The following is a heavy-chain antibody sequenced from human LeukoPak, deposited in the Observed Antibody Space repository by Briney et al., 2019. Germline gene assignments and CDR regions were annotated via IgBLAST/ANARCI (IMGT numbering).Heavy chain of an antibody. CDR2: INPNSGGT. V-gene: IGHV1-2*06. CDR3: ARGLKGVLSGVVIY. J-gene: IGHJ4*02. Sequence: SVKVSCKASGYTFTGYYMNWVRQAPGQGLEWIGRINPNSGGTNYAQKFQGRVTMTRDTSISTAYMELSRLRSDDTAVYYCARGLKGVLSGVVIYWGQGTLVTVSS. CDR1: GYTFTGYY. D-gene: IGHD3-3*01.